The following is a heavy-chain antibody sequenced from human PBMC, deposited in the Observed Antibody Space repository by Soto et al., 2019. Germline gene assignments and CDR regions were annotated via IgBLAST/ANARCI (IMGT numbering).Heavy chain of an antibody. CDR2: FDPEDGET. J-gene: IGHJ3*02. CDR3: ATKDYYDSSGYYYLGAFDI. CDR1: GYTLTELS. V-gene: IGHV1-24*01. Sequence: ASVKVSCKVSGYTLTELSMHLVRQAPGKGLEWMGGFDPEDGETIYAQKFQGRVTVTEDTSTDTAYMELSSLRSEDTAVYYCATKDYYDSSGYYYLGAFDIWGQGTMVTVSS. D-gene: IGHD3-22*01.